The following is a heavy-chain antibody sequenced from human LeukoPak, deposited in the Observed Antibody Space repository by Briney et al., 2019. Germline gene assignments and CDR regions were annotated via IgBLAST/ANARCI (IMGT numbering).Heavy chain of an antibody. CDR1: GFTFSGYS. J-gene: IGHJ1*01. CDR2: ISRNSRHV. CDR3: VRDFMGMGGTTAYLHY. D-gene: IGHD1-26*01. V-gene: IGHV3-21*01. Sequence: GGSLRLSCAASGFTFSGYSMNWVRQAPGKGLEWVSSISRNSRHVYYGGSVWGRFTISRDDARNSLFLEMNSLRAEDMAVYYCVRDFMGMGGTTAYLHYWGQGTLVTVSS.